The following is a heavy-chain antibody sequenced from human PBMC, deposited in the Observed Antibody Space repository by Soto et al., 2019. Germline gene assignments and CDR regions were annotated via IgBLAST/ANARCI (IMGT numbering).Heavy chain of an antibody. CDR1: GGSISSGGYS. V-gene: IGHV4-30-2*01. D-gene: IGHD5-12*01. CDR3: ARTGYSGYATPFDY. CDR2: IYHSGST. Sequence: QLQLQESGSGLVKPSQTLSLTCAVSGGSISSGGYSWSWIRQPPGKGLEWIGYIYHSGSTYYNPSLKRRVTISVDRSKNQSSLKLSSVTAADTAVYYCARTGYSGYATPFDYWGQGTLVTVSS. J-gene: IGHJ4*02.